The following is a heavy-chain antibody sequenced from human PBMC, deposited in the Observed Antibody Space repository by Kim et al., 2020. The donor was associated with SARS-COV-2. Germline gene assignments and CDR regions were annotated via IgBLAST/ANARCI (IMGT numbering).Heavy chain of an antibody. CDR1: GFTFSSYS. D-gene: IGHD4-17*01. CDR2: ISSSSSYI. Sequence: GGSLRLSCAASGFTFSSYSMNWVRQAPGKGLEWVSSISSSSSYIYYADSVKGRFTISRDNAKNSLYLQMNSLRAEDTAVYYCAREVWSVWTTLKPNRAFDIWGQGTMVTVSS. CDR3: AREVWSVWTTLKPNRAFDI. V-gene: IGHV3-21*01. J-gene: IGHJ3*02.